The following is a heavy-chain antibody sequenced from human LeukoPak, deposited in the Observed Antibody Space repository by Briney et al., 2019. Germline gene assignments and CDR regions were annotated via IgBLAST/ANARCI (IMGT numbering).Heavy chain of an antibody. V-gene: IGHV4-59*12. D-gene: IGHD1-26*01. J-gene: IGHJ4*02. Sequence: PSETLSLTCTVSGGSISSYYWSWIRQPPGKGLEWIGYIYYSGSTNYNPSLKSRVTISVDTSKNQFSLRLSSVTAADTAVYYCARGSNVGLTYWGQGTLVTVSS. CDR3: ARGSNVGLTY. CDR1: GGSISSYY. CDR2: IYYSGST.